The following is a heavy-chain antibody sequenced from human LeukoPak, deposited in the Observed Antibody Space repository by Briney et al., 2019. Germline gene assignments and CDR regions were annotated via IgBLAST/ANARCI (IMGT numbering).Heavy chain of an antibody. CDR1: GGTFSSYA. Sequence: ASVKVSCKASGGTFSSYAISWVRQAPGQGLEWMGGIIPIFGTANYAQKFQGRVTITADKSTSTAYMELSSLRSEDTAVYYCARGLSSSSWCFDYWGQGTLVTVSS. CDR2: IIPIFGTA. CDR3: ARGLSSSSWCFDY. V-gene: IGHV1-69*06. J-gene: IGHJ4*02. D-gene: IGHD6-13*01.